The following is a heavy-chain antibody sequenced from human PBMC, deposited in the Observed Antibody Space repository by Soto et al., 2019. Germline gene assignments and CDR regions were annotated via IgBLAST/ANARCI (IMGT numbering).Heavy chain of an antibody. Sequence: QVQLQESGPGLVKPSGTLSLTCAVSGGSISSSHWWTWVRQSPGKGLEYIGEISHSGTSNSNPSLKSRVTPSVDKSKNHFSLTLTSVTAADTAVYYCARVVLTITRGAFDAWGQGTLVIVSS. CDR3: ARVVLTITRGAFDA. V-gene: IGHV4-4*02. CDR2: ISHSGTS. D-gene: IGHD3-9*01. CDR1: GGSISSSHW. J-gene: IGHJ3*01.